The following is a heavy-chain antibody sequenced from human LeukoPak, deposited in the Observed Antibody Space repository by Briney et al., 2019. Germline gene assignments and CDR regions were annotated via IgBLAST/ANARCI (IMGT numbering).Heavy chain of an antibody. Sequence: GGSLRLSCAASGFTFSTYSMNWVRQAPGKGLEWVSYISTGSTTIYYADSVKGRFTISRDNAENSLYLQMSSLRAEDTAVYYCARLTQLARGRYWGQGTLVTVSS. CDR2: ISTGSTTI. CDR1: GFTFSTYS. V-gene: IGHV3-48*04. D-gene: IGHD6-6*01. J-gene: IGHJ4*02. CDR3: ARLTQLARGRY.